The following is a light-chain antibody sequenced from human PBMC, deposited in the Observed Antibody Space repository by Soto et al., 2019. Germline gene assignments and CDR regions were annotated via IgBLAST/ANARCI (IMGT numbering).Light chain of an antibody. CDR2: DVS. CDR1: SSDVGAYNF. V-gene: IGLV2-11*01. CDR3: SSYTSSSTL. J-gene: IGLJ1*01. Sequence: QSALTQPPSVSGSPGQSVTISCTGTSSDVGAYNFVSWYQQYPGKAPKLIIFDVSARPSGVPDRFSGSKSGNTASLTISGLQADDEADYYCSSYTSSSTLFGTGTKLTVL.